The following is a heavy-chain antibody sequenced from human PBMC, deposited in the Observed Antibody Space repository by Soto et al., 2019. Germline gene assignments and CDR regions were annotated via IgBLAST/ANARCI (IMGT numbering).Heavy chain of an antibody. D-gene: IGHD7-27*01. V-gene: IGHV3-48*01. Sequence: EVQLVESGGGLVQPGGSLRLSCATSGFILSDCAMNWVRQAPGKGLEWVSYISSSSSVIDYADSVEGRFTVTRDNARTSLYLQMNSLRAEDTAVYYCARDLSWGSNWYYYMDVWGKGTTVTVSS. J-gene: IGHJ6*03. CDR3: ARDLSWGSNWYYYMDV. CDR2: ISSSSSVI. CDR1: GFILSDCA.